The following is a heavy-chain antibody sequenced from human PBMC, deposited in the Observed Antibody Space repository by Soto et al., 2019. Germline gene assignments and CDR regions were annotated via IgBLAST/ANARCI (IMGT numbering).Heavy chain of an antibody. Sequence: EVQLVESGGGLVQPGGSLRLSCAASGFTVSSNYMSWVRQAPGKGLEWVSVIYNGGSTYYADSVKGRFTISRDNSKNTLYLQMNGLRAEDTAVYYCARGSSGYGYDAFDIWGQGTMVTVSS. J-gene: IGHJ3*02. CDR2: IYNGGST. CDR1: GFTVSSNY. D-gene: IGHD5-12*01. CDR3: ARGSSGYGYDAFDI. V-gene: IGHV3-66*01.